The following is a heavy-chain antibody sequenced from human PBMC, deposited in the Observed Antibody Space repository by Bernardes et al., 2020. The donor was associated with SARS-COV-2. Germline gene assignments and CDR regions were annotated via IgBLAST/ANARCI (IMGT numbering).Heavy chain of an antibody. Sequence: GGSLRLSCAASGFTVSSNYMSWVRQAPGKGLEWVSVIYSGGSTYYADSVKGRFTISRDNSKNTLYLQMNSLRAEDTAVYYCARELEDSSGCPSDAFDIWGQGTMVTVSS. V-gene: IGHV3-66*01. CDR1: GFTVSSNY. J-gene: IGHJ3*02. CDR2: IYSGGST. CDR3: ARELEDSSGCPSDAFDI. D-gene: IGHD6-19*01.